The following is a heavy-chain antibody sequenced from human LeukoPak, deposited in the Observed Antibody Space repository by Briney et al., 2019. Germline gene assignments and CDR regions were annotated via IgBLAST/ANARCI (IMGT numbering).Heavy chain of an antibody. V-gene: IGHV3-48*03. CDR3: ARDPGDYYDSSGYYYPY. CDR1: GFTFSSYE. CDR2: ISSSGSTI. Sequence: PGGSLRLXCAASGFTFSSYEMNWVRQAPGKGLEWVSYISSSGSTIYYADSVKGRFTISRDNAKNSLYLQMNSLRAEDTAVYYCARDPGDYYDSSGYYYPYWGQGTLVTVSS. D-gene: IGHD3-22*01. J-gene: IGHJ4*02.